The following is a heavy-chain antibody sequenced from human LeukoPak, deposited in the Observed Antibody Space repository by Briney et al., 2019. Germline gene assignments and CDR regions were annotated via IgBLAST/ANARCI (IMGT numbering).Heavy chain of an antibody. V-gene: IGHV3-21*01. CDR2: ITSNSDLL. CDR3: ARDRENPEGFCSGGTCSPPDY. D-gene: IGHD2-8*02. J-gene: IGHJ4*02. CDR1: GFNFRAHD. Sequence: GGSLRLSCVASGFNFRAHDMNWVRQAPGKGLEWLSSITSNSDLLFYAISLKDRFTISRNNDKSTLYLQMKRLTVEDTAVYYCARDRENPEGFCSGGTCSPPDYWGPGPLVVVSS.